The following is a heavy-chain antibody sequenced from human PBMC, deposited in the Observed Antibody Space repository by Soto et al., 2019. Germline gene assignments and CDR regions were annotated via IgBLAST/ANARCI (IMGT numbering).Heavy chain of an antibody. J-gene: IGHJ4*02. Sequence: EVQLLESGGGLVQPGGSLRLSCAASGFPFSSYAMSWVRQAPGKGLEWVSDISGSGGSTYSADSVKGRFTISRDNSKNTLYVQMNSLRTEDTAVYNGANYYYGSGSNRAFDYWGQGTLVTVSS. CDR3: ANYYYGSGSNRAFDY. CDR2: ISGSGGST. D-gene: IGHD3-10*01. V-gene: IGHV3-23*01. CDR1: GFPFSSYA.